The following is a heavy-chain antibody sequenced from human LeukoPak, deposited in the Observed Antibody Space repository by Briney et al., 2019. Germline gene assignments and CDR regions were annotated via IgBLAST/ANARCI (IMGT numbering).Heavy chain of an antibody. CDR3: ARAGYSSSWYSDPFDY. Sequence: SETLSLTCTVSGYSISNGYYWGWIRQPPGKGLEWVGSIYHRGSTYYNPSLRSRVTISLDRSKKKFSLKLTSVTAADTAVYYCARAGYSSSWYSDPFDYWGQGTLVTVSS. CDR1: GYSISNGYY. V-gene: IGHV4-38-2*02. D-gene: IGHD6-13*01. J-gene: IGHJ4*02. CDR2: IYHRGST.